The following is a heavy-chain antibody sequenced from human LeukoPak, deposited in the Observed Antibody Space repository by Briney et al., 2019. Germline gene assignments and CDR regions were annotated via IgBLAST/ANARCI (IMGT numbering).Heavy chain of an antibody. CDR1: GYTFTSYG. CDR2: ISAYNGNT. V-gene: IGHV1-18*01. J-gene: IGHJ4*02. CDR3: ARAFGIAAAGSDY. Sequence: ASVKVSCKASGYTFTSYGISLVRQAPGQGLEWMGWISAYNGNTNYAQKLQGRVTMTTDTSTSTDYMELRSLRSDDTAVYYCARAFGIAAAGSDYWGQGTLVTVSS. D-gene: IGHD6-13*01.